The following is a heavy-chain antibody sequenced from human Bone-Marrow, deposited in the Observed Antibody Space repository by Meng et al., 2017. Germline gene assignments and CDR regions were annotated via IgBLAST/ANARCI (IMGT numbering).Heavy chain of an antibody. CDR1: GYTFTSYG. CDR2: ISAYNGNT. J-gene: IGHJ6*02. CDR3: ARDLASRLSGYYYYYGMDV. D-gene: IGHD6-13*01. V-gene: IGHV1-18*01. Sequence: ASVKVSCKASGYTFTSYGISWVRQAPGQGLEWMGWISAYNGNTNYAQKLRGRVTMTTDTSTSTAYMELRSLRSDDTAVYYCARDLASRLSGYYYYYGMDVWGQGTTVTVSS.